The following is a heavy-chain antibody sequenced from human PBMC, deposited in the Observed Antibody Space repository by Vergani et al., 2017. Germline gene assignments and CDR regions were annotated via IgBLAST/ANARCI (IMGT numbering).Heavy chain of an antibody. Sequence: QVQLVQSGAEVKKPGSSVKVSCKASGVTFSSYAISWVRQAHGQGLGLMGGIIPIFGTAHYAQKFQDRVTITADESTSTAYMELSSLRSEDTAVYYCVSLIVGGHPGPSVDYWGQGTLVTVSS. CDR3: VSLIVGGHPGPSVDY. CDR2: IIPIFGTA. J-gene: IGHJ4*02. CDR1: GVTFSSYA. V-gene: IGHV1-69*12. D-gene: IGHD1-26*01.